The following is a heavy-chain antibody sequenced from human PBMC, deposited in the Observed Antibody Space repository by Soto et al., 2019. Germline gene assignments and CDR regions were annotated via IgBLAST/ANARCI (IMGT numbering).Heavy chain of an antibody. J-gene: IGHJ6*02. Sequence: ASVKVSCKASGYTFTGYYMHWVRQAPGQGLEWMGWINPNSGGTNYAQKFRGWVTMTRDTSISTAYMELSRLRSDDTAVYYCARGLLLEPLGGYGMDVWGQGTTVTVSS. V-gene: IGHV1-2*04. D-gene: IGHD1-1*01. CDR2: INPNSGGT. CDR3: ARGLLLEPLGGYGMDV. CDR1: GYTFTGYY.